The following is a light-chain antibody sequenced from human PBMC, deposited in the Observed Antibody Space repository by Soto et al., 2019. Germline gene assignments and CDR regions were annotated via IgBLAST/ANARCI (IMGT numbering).Light chain of an antibody. CDR3: QQRSNWPPFT. CDR1: QTVSFY. J-gene: IGKJ3*01. V-gene: IGKV3-11*01. CDR2: DAS. Sequence: EIVLTQSPATLSLSPGERATLYCRASQTVSFYLAWYQQKPGQAPRLLIYDASKRATGTPARFSGSGSGTDFTLTISSLGPEDVAVYYCQQRSNWPPFTFGPGTKVDI.